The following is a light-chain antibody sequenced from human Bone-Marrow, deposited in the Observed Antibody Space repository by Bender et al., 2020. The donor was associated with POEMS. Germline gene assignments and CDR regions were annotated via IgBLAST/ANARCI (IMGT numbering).Light chain of an antibody. Sequence: QSVLTQPHSASGTPGQRVTISCSGTTSNIGSNYVYWYQQFPGTAPKLLIYRNNQRPSGVPDRFSGSKSGTTASLAITGLQAEDEADYYCQAYDRSLSAWVFGGGTKLTVL. CDR3: QAYDRSLSAWV. V-gene: IGLV1-47*01. CDR1: TSNIGSNY. J-gene: IGLJ3*02. CDR2: RNN.